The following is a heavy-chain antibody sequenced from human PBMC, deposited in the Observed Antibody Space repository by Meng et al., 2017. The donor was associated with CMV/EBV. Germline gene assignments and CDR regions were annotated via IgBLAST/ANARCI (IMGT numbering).Heavy chain of an antibody. CDR1: RFTVSSNY. CDR3: ARGGTGDAFDI. CDR2: IYSGGST. Sequence: LSCAASRFTVSSNYMGWVRQAPGKGLGWVSVIYSGGSTYYADSVKGRFTISRDNSKNTLYLQMNSLRAEDTAVYYCARGGTGDAFDIWGQGTMVTVSS. D-gene: IGHD7-27*01. J-gene: IGHJ3*02. V-gene: IGHV3-53*01.